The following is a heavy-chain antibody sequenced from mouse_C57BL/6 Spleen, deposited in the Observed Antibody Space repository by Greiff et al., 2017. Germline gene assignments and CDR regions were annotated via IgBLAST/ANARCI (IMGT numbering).Heavy chain of an antibody. CDR2: IDPETGGT. V-gene: IGHV1-15*01. D-gene: IGHD2-10*02. Sequence: QVQLQQSGAELVRPGASVTLSCKASGYTFTDYEMHWVKQTPVHGLEWIGAIDPETGGTAYTQKFKGKAILTADKSSSTAYMELRSLTSEDSAVYYCTRVYGNFWFAYWGQGTLVTVSA. CDR3: TRVYGNFWFAY. CDR1: GYTFTDYE. J-gene: IGHJ3*01.